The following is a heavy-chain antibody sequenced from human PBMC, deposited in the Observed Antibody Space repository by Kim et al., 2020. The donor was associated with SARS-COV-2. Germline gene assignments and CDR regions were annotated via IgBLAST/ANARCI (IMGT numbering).Heavy chain of an antibody. J-gene: IGHJ6*02. CDR1: GFTFSNAW. CDR3: TTRTEQIYRSSSSSPYYYYGMDV. V-gene: IGHV3-15*01. CDR2: IKSKTDGGTT. D-gene: IGHD6-6*01. Sequence: GGSLRLSCAASGFTFSNAWMSWVRQAPGKGLEWVGRIKSKTDGGTTDYAAPVKGRFTISRDDSKNTLYLQMNSLKTEDTAVYYCTTRTEQIYRSSSSSPYYYYGMDVWGQGTTVTVSS.